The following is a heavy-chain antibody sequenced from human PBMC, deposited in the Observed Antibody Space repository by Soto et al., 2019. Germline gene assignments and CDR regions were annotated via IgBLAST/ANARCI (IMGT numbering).Heavy chain of an antibody. Sequence: SETLSLTCAVSGGSISSGGYSWSWIRQPPGKGLEWIGYIYHSGSTYHNPSLKSRVTISVDRSKNQFSLNLSSVTAADTAVYYCARKDYSGGLFDFWGQGTLVTVSS. J-gene: IGHJ4*02. CDR2: IYHSGST. CDR1: GGSISSGGYS. V-gene: IGHV4-30-2*01. D-gene: IGHD4-4*01. CDR3: ARKDYSGGLFDF.